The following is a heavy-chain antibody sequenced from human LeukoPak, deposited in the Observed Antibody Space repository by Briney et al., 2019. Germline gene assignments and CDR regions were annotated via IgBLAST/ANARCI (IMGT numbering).Heavy chain of an antibody. CDR3: ATSMGGGNIDY. J-gene: IGHJ4*02. CDR1: GFTFSDYY. CDR2: ISSSGSTI. Sequence: GGSLRLSFAASGFTFSDYYMSWIRQAPGKGLEWVSYISSSGSTIYYADSVKGRFTISRDNAKNSLYLQLNSLRADDTALYYCATSMGGGNIDYWGQGTLVTVSS. D-gene: IGHD3-16*01. V-gene: IGHV3-11*01.